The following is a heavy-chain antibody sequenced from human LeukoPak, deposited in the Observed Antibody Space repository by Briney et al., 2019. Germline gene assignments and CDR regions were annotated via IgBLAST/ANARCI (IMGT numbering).Heavy chain of an antibody. CDR2: IYYSGST. CDR1: GGSISSYY. J-gene: IGHJ4*02. CDR3: ARDQAGPYSGGWHYFDY. D-gene: IGHD6-19*01. V-gene: IGHV4-59*01. Sequence: SETLSLTCTVSGGSISSYYWSWIRQPPGKGLEWIGYIYYSGSTNYNPPLKSRVTISVDTSKNQFSLKLSSVTAADTALYYCARDQAGPYSGGWHYFDYWGQGTLVTVSS.